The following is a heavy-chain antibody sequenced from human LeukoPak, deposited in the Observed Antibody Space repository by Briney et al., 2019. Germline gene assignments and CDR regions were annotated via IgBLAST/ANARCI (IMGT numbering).Heavy chain of an antibody. Sequence: PGGSLRLSCAASGFTFSSYSMNWVRQAPGKGLEWVSSISSSSSYIYYADSVEGRFTISRDNAKNSLYLQMNSLRAEDTAVYYCARGKGSVIDYWGQGTLVTVSS. CDR2: ISSSSSYI. V-gene: IGHV3-21*01. CDR3: ARGKGSVIDY. D-gene: IGHD4-23*01. CDR1: GFTFSSYS. J-gene: IGHJ4*02.